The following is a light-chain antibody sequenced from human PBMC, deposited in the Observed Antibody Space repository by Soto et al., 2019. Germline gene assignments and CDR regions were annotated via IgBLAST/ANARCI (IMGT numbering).Light chain of an antibody. Sequence: SALTQPASVSGSPGQSITISCTGTSSDVGGYNYVSWYQQHPGKAPKLMIYDVSNRPSGVSNRFSGSKSGNTASLTIPGLQAEDEAYYYCSSYTSSSTVFGGGTKLTVL. CDR1: SSDVGGYNY. CDR3: SSYTSSSTV. J-gene: IGLJ2*01. V-gene: IGLV2-14*01. CDR2: DVS.